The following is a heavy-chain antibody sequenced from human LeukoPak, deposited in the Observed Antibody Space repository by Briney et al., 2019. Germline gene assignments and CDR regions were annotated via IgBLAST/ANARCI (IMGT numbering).Heavy chain of an antibody. Sequence: SETLSLICTVSGGSISTYYWSWIRQPPGKGLEWIGYIHYSGSTNYNPSLKSRVIIEVDTSKNQFSLNLNSVTAADTAVYYCARHSRYCSTTSCYVFDYWGQGTLVTVSS. CDR3: ARHSRYCSTTSCYVFDY. J-gene: IGHJ4*02. CDR2: IHYSGST. CDR1: GGSISTYY. V-gene: IGHV4-59*08. D-gene: IGHD2-2*01.